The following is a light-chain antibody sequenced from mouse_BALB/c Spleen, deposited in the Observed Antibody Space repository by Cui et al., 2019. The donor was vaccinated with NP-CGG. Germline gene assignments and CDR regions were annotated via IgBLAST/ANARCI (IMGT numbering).Light chain of an antibody. J-gene: IGLJ1*01. CDR1: TGAVTTSNY. V-gene: IGLV1*01. Sequence: QAVVTQSPALTSSPVEMVLPTRGSSTGAVTTSNYANCVQEKPDHLFTGLIGATNNRAPGVPARFSGSLIGDKAALTITGAQTEDEAIYFCALWYSNHWVFGGGTKLTVL. CDR3: ALWYSNHWV. CDR2: ATN.